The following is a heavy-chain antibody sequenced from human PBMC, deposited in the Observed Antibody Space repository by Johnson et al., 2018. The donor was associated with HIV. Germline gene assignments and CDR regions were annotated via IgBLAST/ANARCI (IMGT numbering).Heavy chain of an antibody. CDR2: SRWNSGSL. CDR3: AKDWAAAVMDAINS. Sequence: VQLVESGGGLVQHGRSLRLSCAVSGFYFDEYAMHWVRQAPGKGLEWVPGSRWNSGSLGYAVSWQGRFIIHRDNAKNFLYLQMNSLRVEDTALYYCAKDWAAAVMDAINSWGQGTVVTVSS. J-gene: IGHJ3*02. CDR1: GFYFDEYA. V-gene: IGHV3-9*01. D-gene: IGHD6-25*01.